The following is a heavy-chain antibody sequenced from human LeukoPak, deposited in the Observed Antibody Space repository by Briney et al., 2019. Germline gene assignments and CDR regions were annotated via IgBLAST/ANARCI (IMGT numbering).Heavy chain of an antibody. V-gene: IGHV4-59*01. Sequence: SETLSHTCTVSGGSIGTYYWSWIRQPPGKGLEWIGYMYYSGSTNYNPSLKSRVTTSVDTSKNQFSLILTSVTAADTAVYYCARDYRLAAFDIWGQGTMVTVSS. CDR1: GGSIGTYY. CDR2: MYYSGST. D-gene: IGHD3-16*02. J-gene: IGHJ3*02. CDR3: ARDYRLAAFDI.